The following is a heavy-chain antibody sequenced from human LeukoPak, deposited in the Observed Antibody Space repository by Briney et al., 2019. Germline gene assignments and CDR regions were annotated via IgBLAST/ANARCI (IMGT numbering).Heavy chain of an antibody. CDR3: ARDEDYGDYVGC. D-gene: IGHD4-17*01. Sequence: GGSLRLSCAASGFTFSSYEMNWVRQAPGKGLEWVSYISSSGSTIYYADSVKGRFTISRDNAKNSLYLQMNSLRAEDTAVYYCARDEDYGDYVGCWGQGTLVTVSS. V-gene: IGHV3-48*03. CDR1: GFTFSSYE. CDR2: ISSSGSTI. J-gene: IGHJ4*02.